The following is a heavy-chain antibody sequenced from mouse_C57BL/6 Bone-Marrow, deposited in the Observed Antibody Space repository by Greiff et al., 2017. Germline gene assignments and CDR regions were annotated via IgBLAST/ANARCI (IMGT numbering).Heavy chain of an antibody. CDR3: ARDLRPYYFDY. CDR1: GFTFSSYA. V-gene: IGHV5-4*01. CDR2: ISDGGSYT. Sequence: EVMLVESGGGLVKPGGSLKLSCAASGFTFSSYAMSWVRQTPEKRLEWVATISDGGSYTYYPDNVKGRFTISRDNAKNKLYLQMSHLKSEDTAMYYCARDLRPYYFDYWGQGTTLTVSS. D-gene: IGHD3-2*02. J-gene: IGHJ2*01.